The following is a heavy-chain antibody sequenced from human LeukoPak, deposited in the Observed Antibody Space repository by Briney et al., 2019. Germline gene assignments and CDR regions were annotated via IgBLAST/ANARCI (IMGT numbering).Heavy chain of an antibody. D-gene: IGHD5-18*01. CDR1: GFTFSSYA. V-gene: IGHV3-23*01. CDR3: ARDLSGVAGYTYGRGIDY. CDR2: ISGSGGST. Sequence: GGSLRLSCAASGFTFSSYAMSWVRQAPGKGLEWVSAISGSGGSTYYADSVKGRFTISRVNSKNTLYLQMNSLRAEDTAVYYCARDLSGVAGYTYGRGIDYWGQGTLVTVSS. J-gene: IGHJ4*02.